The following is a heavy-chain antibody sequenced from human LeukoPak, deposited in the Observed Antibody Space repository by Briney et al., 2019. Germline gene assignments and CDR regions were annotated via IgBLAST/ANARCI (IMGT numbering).Heavy chain of an antibody. CDR2: IKPDGSVG. CDR3: TQNLVAAAGDH. J-gene: IGHJ4*02. V-gene: IGHV3-7*01. CDR1: GFTFSSYL. Sequence: GRSLRLSCAACGFTFSSYLMTWVRQAPGRGLEWVANIKPDGSVGYYVDSVRGRFIISRDNAGNSLYLQMNSLRVEDTAVYYCTQNLVAAAGDHWGQGTLLIVSS. D-gene: IGHD6-13*01.